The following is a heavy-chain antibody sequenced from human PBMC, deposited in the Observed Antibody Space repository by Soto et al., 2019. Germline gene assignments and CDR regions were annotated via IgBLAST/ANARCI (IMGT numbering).Heavy chain of an antibody. Sequence: SLRLSCAASGFVFTNYGMHWVRQAPGRGLEWVAFISNDGSKKYYADSVKGRFTISRDNSENTVHLQMTSLRPDDTAVFYCARDVAMPSGLGLGYWGQGTLVTVSS. CDR2: ISNDGSKK. CDR3: ARDVAMPSGLGLGY. V-gene: IGHV3-30*03. CDR1: GFVFTNYG. J-gene: IGHJ4*02. D-gene: IGHD6-19*01.